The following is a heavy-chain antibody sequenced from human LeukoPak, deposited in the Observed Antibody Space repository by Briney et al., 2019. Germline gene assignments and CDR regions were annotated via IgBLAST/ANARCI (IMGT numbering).Heavy chain of an antibody. Sequence: GGSVRLSCAASGFTFSSYAMHWVRQAPGKGLEYVSGISSNGGSTYYAGSVKGRFTISRDNSKNTVNLQMGSLRTEDTAVYHCARMTLYGSGTVDWGQGILVTVSS. CDR2: ISSNGGST. V-gene: IGHV3-64*02. D-gene: IGHD3-10*01. CDR1: GFTFSSYA. J-gene: IGHJ4*02. CDR3: ARMTLYGSGTVD.